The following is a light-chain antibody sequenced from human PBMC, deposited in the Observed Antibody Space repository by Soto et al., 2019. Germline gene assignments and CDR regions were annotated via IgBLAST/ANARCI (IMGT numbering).Light chain of an antibody. CDR2: EVT. CDR1: SSDVGSYNY. CDR3: SSYTSSTSWV. V-gene: IGLV2-14*01. Sequence: QSALTQPASVSGSPGQSITISCTGTSSDVGSYNYDSWYQQHPGKAPKLMIFEVTYRPSGVSNRFSGSKSGNTASLTISGLQAEDEADYYCSSYTSSTSWVFGGGTKLTVL. J-gene: IGLJ3*02.